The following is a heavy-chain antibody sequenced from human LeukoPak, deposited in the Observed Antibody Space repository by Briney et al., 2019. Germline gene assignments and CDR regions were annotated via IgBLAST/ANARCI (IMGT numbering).Heavy chain of an antibody. Sequence: GRSLRLSCAASGFTFSSYGMHWVRQAPGKGLEWVAVIWCDGSNKYYADSVKGRFTISRDNSKNTLYLQMNSLRAEDTAVYYCARDYYDSSGYPNWFDPWGQGTLVTVSS. V-gene: IGHV3-33*01. J-gene: IGHJ5*02. CDR2: IWCDGSNK. CDR3: ARDYYDSSGYPNWFDP. CDR1: GFTFSSYG. D-gene: IGHD3-22*01.